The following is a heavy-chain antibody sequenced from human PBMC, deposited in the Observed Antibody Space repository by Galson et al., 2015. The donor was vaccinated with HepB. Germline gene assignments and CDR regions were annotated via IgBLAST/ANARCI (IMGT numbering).Heavy chain of an antibody. Sequence: SLRLSCAASGFYFTIYNMHWVRQAPGKGLEWAAVISYDGSKKDYADSVKGRFTVSRDNSKDTLYLQMNTLRDGDTAIYYCAREGTYSGTPLDHWGQGILVTVSS. V-gene: IGHV3-30-3*01. CDR2: ISYDGSKK. CDR1: GFYFTIYN. D-gene: IGHD1-26*01. CDR3: AREGTYSGTPLDH. J-gene: IGHJ4*02.